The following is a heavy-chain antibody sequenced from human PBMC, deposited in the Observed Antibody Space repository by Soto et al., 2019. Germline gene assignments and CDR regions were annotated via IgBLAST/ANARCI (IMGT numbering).Heavy chain of an antibody. D-gene: IGHD7-27*01. V-gene: IGHV4-61*03. CDR1: GDSVTSGSYY. CDR3: AREWGLLPYYVMNV. CDR2: ISYTGRT. J-gene: IGHJ6*02. Sequence: TXGTLSLTCIVSGDSVTSGSYYWTWLRQPPGKGLEWIGYISYTGRTKYNPSLQSRVTISVDTSKNDFSLNLSSVTAADTAVYFCAREWGLLPYYVMNVWGHGTAVTVSS.